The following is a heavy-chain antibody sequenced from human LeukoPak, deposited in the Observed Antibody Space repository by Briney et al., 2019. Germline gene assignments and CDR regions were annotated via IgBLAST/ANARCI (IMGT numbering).Heavy chain of an antibody. Sequence: SETLSLTCTVSGGSISSGDYYWSWIRQPPGKGLEWIGYIYYSGSTNYNPSLKSRVTISVDTSKNQFSLKLSSVTAADTAVYYCARDGGYCSSTSCYYMDVWGKGTTVTVSS. CDR2: IYYSGST. D-gene: IGHD2-2*01. CDR1: GGSISSGDYY. CDR3: ARDGGYCSSTSCYYMDV. J-gene: IGHJ6*03. V-gene: IGHV4-61*08.